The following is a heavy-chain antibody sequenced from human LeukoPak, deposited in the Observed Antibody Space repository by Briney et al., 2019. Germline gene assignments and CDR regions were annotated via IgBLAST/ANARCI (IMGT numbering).Heavy chain of an antibody. CDR3: ASGIDYRQVGAPPVGY. D-gene: IGHD1-26*01. V-gene: IGHV3-7*01. CDR1: GFTFRNYW. CDR2: IKKDGSEK. J-gene: IGHJ4*02. Sequence: PGRSLRLSCVASGFTFRNYWMSWVRQAPGKGLEWVANIKKDGSEKYYVDSVKGRFTISRDNAKNSLYLQMNSLRAEDTAVYYCASGIDYRQVGAPPVGYWGQGTLVTVSS.